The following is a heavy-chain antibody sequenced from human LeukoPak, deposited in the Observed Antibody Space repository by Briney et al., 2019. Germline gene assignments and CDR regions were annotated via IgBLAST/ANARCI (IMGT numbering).Heavy chain of an antibody. Sequence: SETLSLTCTVSAGSISSYYWSWIRQPPGKGLEWIVYIYYSGSTNYNPSLKSRVTISVDTSKNQFSLKLSSVTAAAPAVYYCPRRAVIGTFDYWGQGTLVTVPS. J-gene: IGHJ4*02. CDR1: AGSISSYY. V-gene: IGHV4-59*08. CDR2: IYYSGST. CDR3: PRRAVIGTFDY. D-gene: IGHD6-19*01.